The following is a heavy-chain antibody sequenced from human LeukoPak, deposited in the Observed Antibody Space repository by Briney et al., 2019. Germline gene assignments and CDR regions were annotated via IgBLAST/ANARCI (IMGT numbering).Heavy chain of an antibody. CDR2: ISWNSGSI. V-gene: IGHV3-9*01. Sequence: GGSLRLSCAASGFTFDDYAMHWVRQAPGKGLEWVSGISWNSGSIGYADSVKGRFTISRDNAKNSLYLQMNSLRAEDTALYYCAKDKLEDGYNYFDYRGQGTLVTVSS. J-gene: IGHJ4*02. CDR1: GFTFDDYA. D-gene: IGHD5-24*01. CDR3: AKDKLEDGYNYFDY.